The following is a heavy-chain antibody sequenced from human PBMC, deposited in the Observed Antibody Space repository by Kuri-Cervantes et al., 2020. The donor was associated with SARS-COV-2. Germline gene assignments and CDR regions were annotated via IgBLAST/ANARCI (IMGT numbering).Heavy chain of an antibody. CDR3: ASLGFQDAFDI. CDR2: IYHSGST. D-gene: IGHD7-27*01. J-gene: IGHJ3*02. CDR1: GGSISSGGCY. Sequence: SETLSLTCTVSGGSISSGGCYWSWIRQPPGKGLEWIGYIYHSGSTYYNPSLKSRVTISVDRSKNQFSLKPSSVTAADTAVYYCASLGFQDAFDIWGQGTMVTVSS. V-gene: IGHV4-30-2*01.